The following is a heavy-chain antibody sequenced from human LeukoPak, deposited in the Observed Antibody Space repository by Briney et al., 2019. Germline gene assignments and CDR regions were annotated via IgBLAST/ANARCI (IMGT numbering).Heavy chain of an antibody. CDR3: ARDHDIVLILGPFDP. CDR1: GGTFSSYA. V-gene: IGHV1-69*10. Sequence: SVKVSCKASGGTFSSYAISWVRQAPGQGLEWMGGIIPILGIANYAQKFQGRVAITADKSTSTAYMELSSLRSEDTAVYYCARDHDIVLILGPFDPWGQGTLVTVSS. J-gene: IGHJ5*02. D-gene: IGHD2-8*01. CDR2: IIPILGIA.